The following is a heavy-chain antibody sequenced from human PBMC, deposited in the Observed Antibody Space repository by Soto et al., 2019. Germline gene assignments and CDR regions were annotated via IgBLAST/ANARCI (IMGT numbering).Heavy chain of an antibody. Sequence: GASVKVSCKASGYTFTSYGISWVRQAPGQGLEWMGWISTYNGNTNYAQKLQGRVTMTTDTSTNTAYMDLRSLTAADTAVYYCARAGCSGGSCYSDYFDYWGQGTLVTVSS. CDR2: ISTYNGNT. V-gene: IGHV1-18*01. D-gene: IGHD2-15*01. CDR1: GYTFTSYG. CDR3: ARAGCSGGSCYSDYFDY. J-gene: IGHJ4*02.